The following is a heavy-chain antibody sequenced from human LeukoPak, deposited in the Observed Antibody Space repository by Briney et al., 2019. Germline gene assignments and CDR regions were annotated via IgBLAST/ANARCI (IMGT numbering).Heavy chain of an antibody. D-gene: IGHD1-26*01. J-gene: IGHJ4*02. V-gene: IGHV3-33*01. Sequence: GGSLRLSCAASGFTFSSYGMHWVRQAPGKGLEWVAVIYYDGSNQYYADSVKGRFTVSRDNAKNTLYLQMDSLRAEDTAVYYCATDRNSGKYYDYWGQGTLVTVSS. CDR2: IYYDGSNQ. CDR1: GFTFSSYG. CDR3: ATDRNSGKYYDY.